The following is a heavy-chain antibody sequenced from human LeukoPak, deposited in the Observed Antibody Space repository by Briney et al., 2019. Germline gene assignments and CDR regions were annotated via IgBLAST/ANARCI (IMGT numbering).Heavy chain of an antibody. D-gene: IGHD2-15*01. CDR1: GYTFTGYY. Sequence: ASVKVSCKASGYTFTGYYMHWVRQAPGQGLEWMGWINPNSGGTNYAQKLQGRVTMTTDTSTSTAYMELRSLRSDDTAVYYCARDDIVVVVAAPGYFDYWGQGTLVTVSS. J-gene: IGHJ4*02. V-gene: IGHV1-2*02. CDR3: ARDDIVVVVAAPGYFDY. CDR2: INPNSGGT.